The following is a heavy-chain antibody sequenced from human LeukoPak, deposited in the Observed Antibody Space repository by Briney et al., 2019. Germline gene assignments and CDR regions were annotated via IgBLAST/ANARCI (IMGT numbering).Heavy chain of an antibody. CDR2: FDPEDGET. CDR3: ATGGVDTAMVTGVY. D-gene: IGHD5-18*01. Sequence: ASVKVSCKVSGYTLTELSMHWVRQAPGKGLGWMGGFDPEDGETIYAQKFQGRVTMTEDTSTDTAYMELSSLRSEDTAVYYCATGGVDTAMVTGVYWGQGTLVTVSS. V-gene: IGHV1-24*01. CDR1: GYTLTELS. J-gene: IGHJ4*02.